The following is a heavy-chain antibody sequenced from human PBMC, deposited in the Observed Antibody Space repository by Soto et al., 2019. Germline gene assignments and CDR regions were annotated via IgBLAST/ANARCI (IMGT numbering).Heavy chain of an antibody. CDR3: ARVVVDYSNCERSLDYYDYMDV. CDR1: GFTVSSNY. V-gene: IGHV3-53*04. D-gene: IGHD4-4*01. J-gene: IGHJ6*03. Sequence: EVQLLESGGGLVQPGGSLRLSCAASGFTVSSNYMSWVRQAPGKGLEWVSVICSGGSTYYEASVKGRITISRHNYKNTLYLQMNSLRAEDTAVYCCARVVVDYSNCERSLDYYDYMDVWGKGTTVTV. CDR2: ICSGGST.